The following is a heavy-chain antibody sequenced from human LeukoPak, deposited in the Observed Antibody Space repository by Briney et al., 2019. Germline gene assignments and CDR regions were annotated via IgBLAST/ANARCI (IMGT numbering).Heavy chain of an antibody. V-gene: IGHV3-30*02. CDR3: AKDLGTFYYDNSDAGFDY. J-gene: IGHJ4*02. CDR1: GFTFSSYG. Sequence: PGGSLRLSCAASGFTFSSYGMHWVRQAPGKGLEWVAFIRYDGSNKYYADSVKGRFTISRDNSKNTLYLQMNSLRAEDTAVYYCAKDLGTFYYDNSDAGFDYWGQGTLVTVSS. D-gene: IGHD3-22*01. CDR2: IRYDGSNK.